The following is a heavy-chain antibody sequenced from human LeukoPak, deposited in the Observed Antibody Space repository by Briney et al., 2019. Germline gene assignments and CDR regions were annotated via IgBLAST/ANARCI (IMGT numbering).Heavy chain of an antibody. J-gene: IGHJ6*03. V-gene: IGHV3-64*01. Sequence: GGSLRLSCAASGFTFSSYAMHWVRQAPGKGLEYVSAISSNGGSTYYANSVKGRFTISRDNSKNTLYLQMGSLRAEDMAVYYCARGPTRHVDTTYMDIWGKGTTVTVSS. CDR3: ARGPTRHVDTTYMDI. CDR2: ISSNGGST. D-gene: IGHD5-18*01. CDR1: GFTFSSYA.